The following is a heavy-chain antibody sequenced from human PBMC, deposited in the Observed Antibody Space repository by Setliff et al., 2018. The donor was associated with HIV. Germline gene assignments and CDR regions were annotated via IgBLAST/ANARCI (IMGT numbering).Heavy chain of an antibody. V-gene: IGHV3-15*01. D-gene: IGHD3-16*01. CDR3: AKVLYYDYVWGSYDPLYYFDY. J-gene: IGHJ4*02. CDR1: GFTFSNAW. Sequence: LRLSCAASGFTFSNAWMSWVRQAPGKGLEWVGRIKSKTDGGTTDYAAPVKGRFTISRDDSKNTLYLQMNSLKTEDTAVYYCAKVLYYDYVWGSYDPLYYFDYWGQGTLVTVSS. CDR2: IKSKTDGGTT.